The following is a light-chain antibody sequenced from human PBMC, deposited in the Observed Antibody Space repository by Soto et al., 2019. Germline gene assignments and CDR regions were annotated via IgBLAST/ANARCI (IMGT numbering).Light chain of an antibody. V-gene: IGLV2-14*01. CDR3: SSYTSSSTLVV. J-gene: IGLJ2*01. CDR1: SSDVGGYNY. Sequence: QSALTQPASVSGSPGQSITISCTGTSSDVGGYNYVSWYQLHPGKAPKLMIYDVSNRPSGVSNRFPGSKSGNTASLTISGLQAEDEADYYCSSYTSSSTLVVFGGGTKLTVL. CDR2: DVS.